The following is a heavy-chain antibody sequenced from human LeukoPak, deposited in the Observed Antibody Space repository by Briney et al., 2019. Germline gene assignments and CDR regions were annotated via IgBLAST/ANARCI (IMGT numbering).Heavy chain of an antibody. V-gene: IGHV1-69*13. J-gene: IGHJ4*02. CDR3: ARSHEDNRNYYGSGSYYQYYFDY. CDR1: GGTFSSHA. CDR2: IIPIFGTA. Sequence: ASVKVSCKASGGTFSSHAISWVRQAPGQGLEWMGGIIPIFGTANYAQKFQGRVTITADESTSTAYMELSSLRSEDTAVYYCARSHEDNRNYYGSGSYYQYYFDYWGQGTLVTVSS. D-gene: IGHD3-10*01.